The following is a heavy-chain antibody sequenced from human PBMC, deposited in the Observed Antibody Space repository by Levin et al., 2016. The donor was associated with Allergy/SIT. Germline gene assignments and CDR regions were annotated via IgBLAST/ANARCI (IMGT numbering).Heavy chain of an antibody. V-gene: IGHV3-7*04. CDR3: ARAASESGGLQFSEWSYYALDV. D-gene: IGHD3-3*01. Sequence: GESLKISCAASGFTFSSYWMTWVRQAPGKGLEWVANIKQDGSAKYYADSVKGRFTISRDNAKNSLYLQMNSLRAEDTAVFYCARAASESGGLQFSEWSYYALDVWGQGTTVTVSS. CDR2: IKQDGSAK. J-gene: IGHJ6*02. CDR1: GFTFSSYW.